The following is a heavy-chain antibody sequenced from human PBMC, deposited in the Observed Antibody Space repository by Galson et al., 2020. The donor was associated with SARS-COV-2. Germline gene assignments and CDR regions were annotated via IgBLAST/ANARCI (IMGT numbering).Heavy chain of an antibody. Sequence: SETLTLTCTVSGGSISSRNYYWGWLRQPPREGLEWIVSIYYTPSNYYNPSLTSRVTMSVDTSRNQFSLKLSSVSAADTAVYYCARQILTGYYAFYYFDFWGQGTLVTVSS. J-gene: IGHJ4*02. CDR3: ARQILTGYYAFYYFDF. CDR2: IYYTPSN. V-gene: IGHV4-39*01. D-gene: IGHD3-9*01. CDR1: GGSISSRNYY.